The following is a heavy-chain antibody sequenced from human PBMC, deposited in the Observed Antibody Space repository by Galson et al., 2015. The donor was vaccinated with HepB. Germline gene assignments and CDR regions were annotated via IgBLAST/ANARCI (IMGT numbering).Heavy chain of an antibody. CDR2: INTNTGNP. CDR1: GYTFTNYD. V-gene: IGHV7-4-1*02. CDR3: ARYASGSVYTLGDF. Sequence: SVKVSCKASGYTFTNYDMSWVRQAPGQGLEWMGWINTNTGNPTYAQGFTGRFVFSLDTSVSAAYLLISSLKAEDTAVYYCARYASGSVYTLGDFWGQGTLVTVSS. J-gene: IGHJ4*02. D-gene: IGHD3-10*01.